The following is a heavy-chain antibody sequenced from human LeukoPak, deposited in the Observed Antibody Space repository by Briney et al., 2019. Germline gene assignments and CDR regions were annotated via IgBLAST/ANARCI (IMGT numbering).Heavy chain of an antibody. V-gene: IGHV4-59*01. J-gene: IGHJ4*02. D-gene: IGHD3-3*01. CDR2: NYYSGST. CDR3: ARVGGQSMEWIRFDY. CDR1: AGSPSSYY. Sequence: ETLSPTWIVAAGSPSSYYSSWVRQPPGKGREWIGYNYYSGSTDYNPSLKSRVTISVDTSKNQFYLKLSSVTAADTAVYYCARVGGQSMEWIRFDYWGQGTLVTVSS.